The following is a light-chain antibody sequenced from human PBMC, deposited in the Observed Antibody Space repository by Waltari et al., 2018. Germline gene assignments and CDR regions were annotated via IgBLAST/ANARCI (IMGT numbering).Light chain of an antibody. CDR1: SSDVGGYNY. J-gene: IGLJ3*02. V-gene: IGLV2-14*01. CDR2: DVS. CDR3: SSYTSSSTL. Sequence: QSALTQPASVSGSPGQSITISCTGTSSDVGGYNYVSWYQQHQGKAPKLILYDVSKRPPGVSNRFSGSKSGNTASLTISGLQAEDEADYYCSSYTSSSTLFGGGTKLTVL.